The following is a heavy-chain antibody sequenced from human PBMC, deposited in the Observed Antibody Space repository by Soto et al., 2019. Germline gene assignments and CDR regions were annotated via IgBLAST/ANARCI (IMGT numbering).Heavy chain of an antibody. J-gene: IGHJ6*03. V-gene: IGHV1-18*01. CDR1: GYTFTSYG. Sequence: ASVKVSCKASGYTFTSYGISWVRQAPGQGLEWMGWISAYNGNTNYAQKLRGRVTMTTDTSTSTAYMELMSLRSDDTAVYYCARDLGYCSSTSCSYLGYYYYMDVWGKGTTVTVSS. CDR3: ARDLGYCSSTSCSYLGYYYYMDV. CDR2: ISAYNGNT. D-gene: IGHD2-2*03.